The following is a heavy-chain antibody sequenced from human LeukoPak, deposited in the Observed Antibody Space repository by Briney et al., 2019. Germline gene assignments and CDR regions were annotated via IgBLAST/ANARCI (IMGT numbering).Heavy chain of an antibody. Sequence: GGSLRLSCAASGFTFSSYGMHWVRQAPGKGLEWVAVIWYDGSNRYYADSVKGRFTISRDNSKNTLYLQMDSLRAEDTAVYYCARDHSSGWYSDYFDYWGQGTLVTVSS. J-gene: IGHJ4*02. V-gene: IGHV3-33*08. D-gene: IGHD6-19*01. CDR2: IWYDGSNR. CDR3: ARDHSSGWYSDYFDY. CDR1: GFTFSSYG.